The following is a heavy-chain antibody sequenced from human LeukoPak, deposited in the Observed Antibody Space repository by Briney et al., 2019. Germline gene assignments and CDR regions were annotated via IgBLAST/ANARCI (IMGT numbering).Heavy chain of an antibody. J-gene: IGHJ4*02. CDR3: ARLDTIFGVAKGFDY. D-gene: IGHD3-3*01. V-gene: IGHV4-38-2*02. CDR2: IYHSGST. Sequence: SETLSLTCTVSGYSISSGYYWGWIRQPPGKGLEWIGSIYHSGSTYYNPSLKSRVTISVDRSKSLFSLRLHSVTAADTAVYYCARLDTIFGVAKGFDYWGQGTLVTVSS. CDR1: GYSISSGYY.